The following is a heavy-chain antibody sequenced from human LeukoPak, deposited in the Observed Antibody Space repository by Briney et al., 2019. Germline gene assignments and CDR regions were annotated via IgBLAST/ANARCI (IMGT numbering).Heavy chain of an antibody. CDR3: AQKGGTDH. V-gene: IGHV3-48*02. CDR1: GFTFSRFG. J-gene: IGHJ4*02. D-gene: IGHD2-15*01. Sequence: GGSLRLSCAASGFTFSRFGMNWVRQAPGKGLEWISYISSSSSAIYYADSVKGRFTISRDNAKNSLYLQMSSLRDEDTAVYYCAQKGGTDHWGQGTLVTVSP. CDR2: ISSSSSAI.